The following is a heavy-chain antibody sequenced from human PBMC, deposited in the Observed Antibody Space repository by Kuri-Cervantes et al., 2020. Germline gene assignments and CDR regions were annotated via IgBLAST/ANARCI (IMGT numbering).Heavy chain of an antibody. CDR1: GFTFSSHW. CDR3: ARDHAAAGRLNWFDP. D-gene: IGHD6-13*01. V-gene: IGHV3-7*01. J-gene: IGHJ5*02. Sequence: GESLKISCAASGFTFSSHWMSWVRQAPGKGLEWVARIKEDGSDIWYVDSVKGRFTISRDNVKNSLYLQMNSLRAEDTAVYYCARDHAAAGRLNWFDPWGQGTLVTVSS. CDR2: IKEDGSDI.